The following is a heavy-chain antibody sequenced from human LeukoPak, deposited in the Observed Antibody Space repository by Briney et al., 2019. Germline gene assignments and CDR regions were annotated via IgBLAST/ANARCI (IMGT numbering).Heavy chain of an antibody. Sequence: GGSLRLSRAASGFTFNIYSMNWVRQAPGKGLEWVSSISSSSTYIYYADSVKGRFTISRDNAKNSLYLQMNSLRAEDTAVYYCARELNWGLDYWGQGTLVTVSS. J-gene: IGHJ4*02. CDR1: GFTFNIYS. CDR3: ARELNWGLDY. D-gene: IGHD7-27*01. V-gene: IGHV3-21*01. CDR2: ISSSSTYI.